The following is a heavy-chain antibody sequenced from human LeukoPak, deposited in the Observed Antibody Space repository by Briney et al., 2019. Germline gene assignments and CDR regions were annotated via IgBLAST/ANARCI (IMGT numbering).Heavy chain of an antibody. CDR2: IKSKTDGGTT. V-gene: IGHV3-15*01. Sequence: GGSLRLSCAASGFTFSNAWMSWVRQAPGKGLEWVGRIKSKTDGGTTDYAAPVKGRFTISRDDSKNTLYLQMNSLKTEDTAVYYCTTITYDFWSGKHARGVDYWGQGTLVTVSS. CDR3: TTITYDFWSGKHARGVDY. CDR1: GFTFSNAW. D-gene: IGHD3-3*01. J-gene: IGHJ4*02.